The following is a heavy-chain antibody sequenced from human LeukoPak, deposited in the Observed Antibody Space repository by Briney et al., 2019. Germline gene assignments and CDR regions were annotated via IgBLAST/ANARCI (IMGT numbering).Heavy chain of an antibody. Sequence: PSETLSLTCTVSGGSINSGNSYWSWIRQSAGKGLEWIGRIYTSGTTSYNPSLKSRVTISVDTSKNQFSLRLTSVTAADTAVYYCARARSSSFWSGYLGWFDPWGHGTLVTVSS. CDR1: GGSINSGNSY. D-gene: IGHD3-3*01. J-gene: IGHJ5*02. CDR2: IYTSGTT. V-gene: IGHV4-61*02. CDR3: ARARSSSFWSGYLGWFDP.